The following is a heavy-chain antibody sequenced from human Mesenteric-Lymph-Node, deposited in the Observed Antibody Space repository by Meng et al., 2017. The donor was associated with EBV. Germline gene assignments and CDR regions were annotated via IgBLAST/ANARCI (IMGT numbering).Heavy chain of an antibody. CDR2: INHSGST. V-gene: IGHV4-34*01. Sequence: QMHLQQRGAGLLRPSETRALTYAFYGGPLSNHYCGWILQPPGKGLEWIGEINHSGSTSYNPSLKSRVTISVDTAKNQFSLKMSSVTAADTAVYYCARLIVGSLSTFDYWGQGALVTVSS. J-gene: IGHJ4*02. CDR3: ARLIVGSLSTFDY. CDR1: GGPLSNHY. D-gene: IGHD1-26*01.